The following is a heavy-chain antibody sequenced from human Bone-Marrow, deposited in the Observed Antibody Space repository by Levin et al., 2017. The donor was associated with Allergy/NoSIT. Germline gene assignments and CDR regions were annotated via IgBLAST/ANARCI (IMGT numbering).Heavy chain of an antibody. CDR1: GFDFNMYG. D-gene: IGHD2/OR15-2a*01. V-gene: IGHV3-30*18. Sequence: GESLKISCVASGFDFNMYGIHWVRQAPGKGLEWVAVMSYDGNNKYYADSVKGRFTVSRDNSRNTLYLQMNSLRPEDTAVYYCAKEFELGGTFSYYGMDVWGQGTTVTVSS. CDR3: AKEFELGGTFSYYGMDV. J-gene: IGHJ6*02. CDR2: MSYDGNNK.